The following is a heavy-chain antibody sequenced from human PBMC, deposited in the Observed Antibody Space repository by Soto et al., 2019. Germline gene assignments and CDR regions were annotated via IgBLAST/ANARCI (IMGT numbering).Heavy chain of an antibody. CDR3: ARVVLVTCRGVIVANGFDL. V-gene: IGHV4-4*02. CDR2: IYHSGST. D-gene: IGHD3-16*02. CDR1: GGSISSSNC. Sequence: TSETLSLTCTVSGGSISSSNCWRWFRHPPGEGVEWMGEIYHSGSTNYDPSLKSRVTKSVDKSKNQFSLKLCSVTAADAAVDYCARVVLVTCRGVIVANGFDLWGRGTLVTVSS. J-gene: IGHJ2*01.